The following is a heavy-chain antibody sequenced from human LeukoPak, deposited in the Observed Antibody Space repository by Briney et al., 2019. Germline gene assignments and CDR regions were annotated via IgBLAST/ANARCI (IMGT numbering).Heavy chain of an antibody. Sequence: SETLSLTYTVSGESINPYYWNWIRQSAGKGLEWIGHIYKSGTTNFNPSLTSRVTMSLDTSRNQFSLKLRSVTAADTAVYFCARSFLDYMDVWGKGTTVTVSS. J-gene: IGHJ6*03. D-gene: IGHD2/OR15-2a*01. CDR3: ARSFLDYMDV. CDR2: IYKSGTT. V-gene: IGHV4-4*07. CDR1: GESINPYY.